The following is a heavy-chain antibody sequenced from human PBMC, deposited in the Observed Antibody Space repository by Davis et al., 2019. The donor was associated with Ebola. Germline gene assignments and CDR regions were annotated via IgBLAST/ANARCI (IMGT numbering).Heavy chain of an antibody. Sequence: MPSETLSLTCTVSGVSLNSGDYYWSWIRQPPGKGLEWIGYIYYSGSTNYNPSLKSRVTISVDTSKNQFSLKLSSVTAADTAVYYCATHPYFYGDPDYWGQGTLVTVSS. V-gene: IGHV4-61*08. CDR3: ATHPYFYGDPDY. J-gene: IGHJ4*02. D-gene: IGHD4-17*01. CDR2: IYYSGST. CDR1: GVSLNSGDYY.